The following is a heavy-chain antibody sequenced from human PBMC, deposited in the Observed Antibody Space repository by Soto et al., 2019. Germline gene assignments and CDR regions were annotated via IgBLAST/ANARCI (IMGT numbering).Heavy chain of an antibody. CDR2: INRDGRER. J-gene: IGHJ6*02. CDR3: TRNEV. CDR1: GFSLSSCW. Sequence: EVQLVESGGGLVQPGGSLRLSCAVSGFSLSSCWTGWVRQAPGKGLEWVASINRDGRERNYVDSAKGRFTISRDNAKNSLYLQMNGLGVEDTGIYYCTRNEVWGRGTAVTVSS. V-gene: IGHV3-7*01.